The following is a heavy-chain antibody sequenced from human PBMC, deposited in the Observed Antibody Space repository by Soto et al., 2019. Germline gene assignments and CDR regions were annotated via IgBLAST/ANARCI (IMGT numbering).Heavy chain of an antibody. CDR3: ARARLRYFDWLLLSSWFDP. CDR2: INHSGST. D-gene: IGHD3-9*01. V-gene: IGHV4-34*01. Sequence: SETLSLTCAVYGGSFSGYYWSWIRQPPGKGLEWIGEINHSGSTNYNPSLKSRVTISVDTSKNQFSLKLSSVTAADTAVYYCARARLRYFDWLLLSSWFDPWGQGTLVTVSS. CDR1: GGSFSGYY. J-gene: IGHJ5*02.